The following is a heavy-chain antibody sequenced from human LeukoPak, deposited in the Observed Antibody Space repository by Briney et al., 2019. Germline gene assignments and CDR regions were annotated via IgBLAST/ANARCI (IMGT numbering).Heavy chain of an antibody. CDR3: ARSNISPEAFDI. V-gene: IGHV4-4*07. CDR2: IYTSATT. Sequence: SETLSLTCTVSGGSISSYYGSWVRQPAGKGLELIACIYTSATTNYTPSLKSRVTMSVDTSKNQFSLKLSSVTAADTAVYYCARSNISPEAFDIWGQGTMVTVSS. CDR1: GGSISSYY. D-gene: IGHD2-21*01. J-gene: IGHJ3*02.